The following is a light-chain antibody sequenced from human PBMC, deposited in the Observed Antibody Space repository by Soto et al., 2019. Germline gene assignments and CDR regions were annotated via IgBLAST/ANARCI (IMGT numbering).Light chain of an antibody. J-gene: IGLJ1*01. V-gene: IGLV1-44*01. CDR3: AAWVGNLYV. Sequence: QSVLTQPPPASGTPGQRVTISCSGSSSHIGSNTVDWYQHLPGMAPKLLIYSNSQRPLGVPVRFSGTSASLAISGLQSDDEGDYYCAAWVGNLYVFGSGTKLTVL. CDR1: SSHIGSNT. CDR2: SNS.